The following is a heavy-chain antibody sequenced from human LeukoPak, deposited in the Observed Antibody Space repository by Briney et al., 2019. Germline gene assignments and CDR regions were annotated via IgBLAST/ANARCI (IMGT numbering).Heavy chain of an antibody. CDR1: GFTFSSYW. Sequence: PGGSLRLSCAASGFTFSSYWMHWVRQAPGKGLVWVSRISGDGSSTSYADSVKGRFTIPGDNAKNTLYLQMNSLRAEDTAVYYCAREYTGYDAYWGQGTLVTVSS. V-gene: IGHV3-74*01. CDR3: AREYTGYDAY. J-gene: IGHJ4*02. CDR2: ISGDGSST. D-gene: IGHD5-12*01.